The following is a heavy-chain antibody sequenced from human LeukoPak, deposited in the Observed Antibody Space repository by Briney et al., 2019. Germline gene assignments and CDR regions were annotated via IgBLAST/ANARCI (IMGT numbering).Heavy chain of an antibody. Sequence: GGSLRLSCEASGFTFSSYGMHWVRQAPGKGLEWVAVVWYDGSDKYYADSVKGRFSISRDNSKNTLYLQMNSLRAEDTAVYYCARELPPVVNFYFDSWGQGTLVTVSS. V-gene: IGHV3-33*01. CDR1: GFTFSSYG. CDR2: VWYDGSDK. CDR3: ARELPPVVNFYFDS. D-gene: IGHD3-22*01. J-gene: IGHJ4*02.